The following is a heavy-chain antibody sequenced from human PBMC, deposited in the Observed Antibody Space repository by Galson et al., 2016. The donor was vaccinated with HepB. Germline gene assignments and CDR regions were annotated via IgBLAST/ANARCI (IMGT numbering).Heavy chain of an antibody. CDR2: ISYAGSNK. J-gene: IGHJ2*01. D-gene: IGHD4-17*01. Sequence: SLRLSCAPSGFIFSSYGMHWVRQASGKGLEWVAVISYAGSNKYYADSVKGRFTISRDNSKNTLYLQMNTLRADDTALYYCAKDPDGDYNWYFNVWGRGTLVTVSS. V-gene: IGHV3-30*18. CDR1: GFIFSSYG. CDR3: AKDPDGDYNWYFNV.